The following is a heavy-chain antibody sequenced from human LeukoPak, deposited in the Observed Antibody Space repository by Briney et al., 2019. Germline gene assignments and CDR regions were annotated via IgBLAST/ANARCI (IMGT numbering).Heavy chain of an antibody. J-gene: IGHJ4*02. CDR2: IKQDGSEK. V-gene: IGHV3-7*01. CDR1: GFTFSGYW. Sequence: PGGSLRLSCAASGFTFSGYWMSWVRRAPGKGLEWVANIKQDGSEKYYVDSVKGRFTISRDNAKNSLYLQMSSLRAEDTAVYYCASPNTSGWYRPFYYWGQGTLVTVSS. D-gene: IGHD6-19*01. CDR3: ASPNTSGWYRPFYY.